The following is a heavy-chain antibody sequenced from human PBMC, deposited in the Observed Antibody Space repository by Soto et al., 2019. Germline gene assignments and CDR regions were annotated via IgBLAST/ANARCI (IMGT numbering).Heavy chain of an antibody. CDR2: ISGGGGTT. CDR3: AKTANGWFRAFDI. CDR1: GFTFSSYA. Sequence: EVQLLESGGGLVQPGGSLRLSCAASGFTFSSYAMSWVRQAPGKGLEWVSAISGGGGTTYYADSVKGRFTFSRDNSKNTLYLQMNSLRAEDTAVYYCAKTANGWFRAFDIWGQGTMVTVSS. D-gene: IGHD6-19*01. V-gene: IGHV3-23*01. J-gene: IGHJ3*02.